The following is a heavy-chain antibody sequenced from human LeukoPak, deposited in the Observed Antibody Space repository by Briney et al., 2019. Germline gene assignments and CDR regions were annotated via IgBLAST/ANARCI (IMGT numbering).Heavy chain of an antibody. J-gene: IGHJ4*02. D-gene: IGHD7-27*01. CDR1: GYTFTGYY. V-gene: IGHV1-2*06. CDR3: AGGDGLGXGNY. Sequence: ASVKVSCKASGYTFTGYYIHWVRQAPGQGLEWMGRINPNSGGTKYAQKFQGRVTMTRDTSISSAYMELSRLRFDDTAVYFCAGGDGLGXGNYWGQXTLVXXSS. CDR2: INPNSGGT.